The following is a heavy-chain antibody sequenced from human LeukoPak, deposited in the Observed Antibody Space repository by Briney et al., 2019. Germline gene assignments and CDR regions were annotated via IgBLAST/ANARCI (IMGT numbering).Heavy chain of an antibody. J-gene: IGHJ3*02. CDR1: GFTFSSYS. CDR2: ICTSSTFI. Sequence: GSLRLSCAASGFTFSSYSMNWVRQAPGKGLEWVSSICTSSTFIYYADSVKGRFTISRDNAKNSLYLQMNSLRAEDTAVYYCARDIKDKRSSTLFIAARSGDAFDIWGQGTMVTVSS. V-gene: IGHV3-21*01. CDR3: ARDIKDKRSSTLFIAARSGDAFDI. D-gene: IGHD6-6*01.